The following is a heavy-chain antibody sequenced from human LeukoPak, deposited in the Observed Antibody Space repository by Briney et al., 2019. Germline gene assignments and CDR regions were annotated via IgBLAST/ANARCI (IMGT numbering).Heavy chain of an antibody. CDR1: GYSISSGHY. CDR3: ARRDYITIMFDY. V-gene: IGHV4-38-2*01. J-gene: IGHJ4*02. Sequence: SETLSPTCVVSGYSISSGHYWGWIRQPPGKGLEWIGSIYHSGSTYYNPSLNSRVTISVDTSKNQFSLKLSSVTAADTAVYYCARRDYITIMFDYWGQGTLVTVSS. D-gene: IGHD3-10*01. CDR2: IYHSGST.